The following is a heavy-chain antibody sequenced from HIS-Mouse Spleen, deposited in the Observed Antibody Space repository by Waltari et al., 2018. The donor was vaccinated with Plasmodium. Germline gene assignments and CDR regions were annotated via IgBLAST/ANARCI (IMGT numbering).Heavy chain of an antibody. J-gene: IGHJ4*02. D-gene: IGHD6-13*01. CDR1: GFTFSSYG. CDR3: AKDRRSSSWYVDY. Sequence: QVQLVESGGGVVQPGRSLRLSCAASGFTFSSYGMPWVRQAPGNGLEWVAVISYDGSNKYYADSVKGRFTISRDNSKNTLYLQMNSLRAEDTAVYYCAKDRRSSSWYVDYWGQGTLVTVSS. V-gene: IGHV3-30*18. CDR2: ISYDGSNK.